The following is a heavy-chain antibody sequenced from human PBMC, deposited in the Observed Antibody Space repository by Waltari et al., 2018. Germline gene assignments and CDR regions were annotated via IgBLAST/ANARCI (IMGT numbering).Heavy chain of an antibody. V-gene: IGHV3-74*01. D-gene: IGHD4-4*01. CDR3: VLYSSEVLGDC. Sequence: QLVESGGGLVQPGGSLKLSCAASGFTFSNYWLHWVRQAPGKGLLSGEHIKTYGSITNYADSVKVRFTISRDNAKNTLFLQMNSLRAEDTALYYCVLYSSEVLGDCWGRGTLVTVSS. CDR2: IKTYGSIT. J-gene: IGHJ4*02. CDR1: GFTFSNYW.